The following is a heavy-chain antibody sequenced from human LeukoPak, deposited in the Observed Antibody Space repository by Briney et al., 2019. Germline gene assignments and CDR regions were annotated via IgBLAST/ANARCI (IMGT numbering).Heavy chain of an antibody. CDR2: IYTSGST. D-gene: IGHD6-13*01. V-gene: IGHV4-4*07. J-gene: IGHJ5*02. CDR1: GGSISSYY. CDR3: ARDHGIAAAGNWFDP. Sequence: SENLSLTCTVSGGSISSYYWSWIRQPAGKGLEWIGRIYTSGSTNYNPSLKSRVTMSVDTSKNQFSLKLSSVTAADTAVYYCARDHGIAAAGNWFDPWGQETLVTVSS.